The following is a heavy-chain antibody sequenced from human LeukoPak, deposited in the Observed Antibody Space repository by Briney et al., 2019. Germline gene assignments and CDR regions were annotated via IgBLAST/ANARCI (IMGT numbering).Heavy chain of an antibody. CDR3: AKDPHSSSWSYFDY. D-gene: IGHD6-13*01. CDR1: GFTFDDYA. CDR2: ISWNSGCI. V-gene: IGHV3-9*01. Sequence: GGSLRLSCAASGFTFDDYAMHWVRQAPGKGLEWVSGISWNSGCIGYADSVKGRFTISRDNAKNSLYLQMNSLRAEDTALYYCAKDPHSSSWSYFDYWGQGTLVTVSS. J-gene: IGHJ4*02.